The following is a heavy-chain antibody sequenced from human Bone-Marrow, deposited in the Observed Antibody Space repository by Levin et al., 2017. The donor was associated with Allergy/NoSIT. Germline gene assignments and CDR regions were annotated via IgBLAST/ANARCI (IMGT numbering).Heavy chain of an antibody. CDR3: AREQDIVVVPAAIQNWFDP. CDR1: GFTFSDYY. D-gene: IGHD2-2*02. Sequence: GGSLRLSCAASGFTFSDYYMSWIRQAPGKGLEWVSYISSSGSTIYYADSVKGRFTISRDNAKNSLYLQMNSLRAEDTAVYYCAREQDIVVVPAAIQNWFDPCGQGTLVTVSS. CDR2: ISSSGSTI. V-gene: IGHV3-11*01. J-gene: IGHJ5*02.